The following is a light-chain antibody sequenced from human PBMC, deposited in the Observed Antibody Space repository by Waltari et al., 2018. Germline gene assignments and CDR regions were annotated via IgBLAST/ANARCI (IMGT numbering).Light chain of an antibody. CDR3: SSYTTRGTWV. Sequence: QSALTQPPPVSGSPGPSITFPCTGAFRDVGASDYSSWYHQLPGSAPKLLIYDVSHRPSGVSDRLSGSKSGNTASLTISGLQPEDEADYYCSSYTTRGTWVFGGGTKLTVL. CDR2: DVS. J-gene: IGLJ3*02. V-gene: IGLV2-14*03. CDR1: FRDVGASDY.